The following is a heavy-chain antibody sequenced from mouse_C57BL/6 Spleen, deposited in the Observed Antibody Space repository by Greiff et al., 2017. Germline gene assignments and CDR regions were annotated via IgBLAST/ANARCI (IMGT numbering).Heavy chain of an antibody. V-gene: IGHV1-18*01. Sequence: EVKLVESGPELVKPGASVKIPCKASGYTFTDYNMDWVKQSHGKSLEWIGDINPNNGGTIYNQKFKGKATLTVDKSSSTAYMELRSLTSEDTAVYYCARRYYAMDYWGQGASGTVSS. CDR3: ARRYYAMDY. J-gene: IGHJ4*01. CDR2: INPNNGGT. CDR1: GYTFTDYN.